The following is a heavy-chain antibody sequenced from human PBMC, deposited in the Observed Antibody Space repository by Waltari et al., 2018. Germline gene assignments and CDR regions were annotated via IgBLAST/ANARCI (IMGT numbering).Heavy chain of an antibody. D-gene: IGHD2-21*01. CDR3: ARGPCGANCLHMGDFAY. Sequence: QVQLVQSGAGVKKPGASVKVSCKASGGTFNNYGISWVRQGPGQGLEWMGRIVPIFGTAKYAQKFQGRVTITADKSTTTAYMELSSLKSDDTAVYYCARGPCGANCLHMGDFAYWGQGTLVTVAS. J-gene: IGHJ4*02. V-gene: IGHV1-69*08. CDR2: IVPIFGTA. CDR1: GGTFNNYG.